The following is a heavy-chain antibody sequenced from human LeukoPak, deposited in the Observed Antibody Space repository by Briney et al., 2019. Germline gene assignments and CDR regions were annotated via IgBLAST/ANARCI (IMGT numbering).Heavy chain of an antibody. Sequence: PGGSLRLSCAASGFTFSSYSMNWVRQAPGKGLEWVSAISGSGGSTYYADSVKGRFTISRDNSKNTLYLQMNSLRAEDTAVYYCAKYEVGSSGVDAFDIWGQGTMVTVSS. J-gene: IGHJ3*02. CDR2: ISGSGGST. CDR1: GFTFSSYS. V-gene: IGHV3-23*01. CDR3: AKYEVGSSGVDAFDI. D-gene: IGHD6-19*01.